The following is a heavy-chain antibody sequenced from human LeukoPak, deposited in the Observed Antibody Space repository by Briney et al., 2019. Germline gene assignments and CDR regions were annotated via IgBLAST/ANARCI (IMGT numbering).Heavy chain of an antibody. V-gene: IGHV3-23*01. CDR3: ARDYSGCLDY. CDR1: GFTFSSSA. CDR2: ISASGGST. J-gene: IGHJ4*02. Sequence: GGSLRLSCAASGFTFSSSAMSWVRQVPGKGLEWVSGISASGGSTYYADSVKGRFTISRDNSKNTLYLQMNSLRAEDTAVYYCARDYSGCLDYWGQGTLVTVSS. D-gene: IGHD6-19*01.